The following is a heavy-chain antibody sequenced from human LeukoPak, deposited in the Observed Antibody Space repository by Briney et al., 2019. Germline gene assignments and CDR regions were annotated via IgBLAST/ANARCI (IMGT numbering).Heavy chain of an antibody. D-gene: IGHD3-10*01. CDR1: GYTFTSYD. J-gene: IGHJ4*02. Sequence: ASVKVSCKASGYTFTSYDINWVRQATGQGLEWMGIINPSGGSTSYAQKFQGRVTMTRDTSTSTVYMELSSLRSEDTAVYYCARDGGRFPAACPDYWGQGTLVTVSS. CDR3: ARDGGRFPAACPDY. CDR2: INPSGGST. V-gene: IGHV1-46*01.